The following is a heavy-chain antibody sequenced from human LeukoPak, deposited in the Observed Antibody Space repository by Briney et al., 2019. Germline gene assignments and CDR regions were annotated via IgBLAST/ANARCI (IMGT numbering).Heavy chain of an antibody. Sequence: HGESLKISCKGSGYGFTNYGISWVRQMPGKGLEWMGRIDPSDSYSNYGPSFQGHVTISADRSISTAYLQWRSLKASDTAMYYCARQLDYYDKRDYWGQGTLVTVAS. CDR2: IDPSDSYS. V-gene: IGHV5-10-1*01. CDR1: GYGFTNYG. J-gene: IGHJ4*02. CDR3: ARQLDYYDKRDY. D-gene: IGHD3-22*01.